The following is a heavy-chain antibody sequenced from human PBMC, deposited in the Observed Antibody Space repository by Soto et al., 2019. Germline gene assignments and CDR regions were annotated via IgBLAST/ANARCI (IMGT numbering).Heavy chain of an antibody. D-gene: IGHD2-2*01. V-gene: IGHV1-69*04. CDR2: IIPILGIA. CDR1: GGTFSSYT. CDR3: ARDPDIVVVPAAITYYYYGMDV. J-gene: IGHJ6*02. Sequence: GASVKVSCKASGGTFSSYTISWVRQAPGQGLEWMGRIIPILGIANYAQKFQGRVTITADKSTSTAYMELSSLRSEDTAVYYCARDPDIVVVPAAITYYYYGMDVWGQGTTVTVSS.